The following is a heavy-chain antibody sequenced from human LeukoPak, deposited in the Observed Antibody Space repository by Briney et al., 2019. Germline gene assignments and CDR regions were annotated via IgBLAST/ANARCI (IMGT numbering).Heavy chain of an antibody. D-gene: IGHD6-13*01. CDR2: ISYDGSNK. J-gene: IGHJ4*02. CDR1: GFTFSSYG. Sequence: GGSLRLSCAASGFTFSSYGMHWVRQAPGKGLEWVAVISYDGSNKYYADSVKGRFTISRDNSKNTLYLQMNSLRAEDTAVYYCAKFIAAAGTDLDYWGQGTLATVSS. CDR3: AKFIAAAGTDLDY. V-gene: IGHV3-30*18.